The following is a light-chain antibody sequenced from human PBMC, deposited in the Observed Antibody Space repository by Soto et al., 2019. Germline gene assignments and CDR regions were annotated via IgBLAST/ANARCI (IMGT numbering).Light chain of an antibody. J-gene: IGLJ2*01. CDR3: SSYAGSNTI. CDR1: SSDVGGYNY. Sequence: QSVLTQPPSASGSPGQSVTISCTGTSSDVGGYNYVSWYQQYPGKAPKTMIYEVTKRPSGVPDRFSGSKSGNTASLTVSGLLTEDEADYYCSSYAGSNTIFGGGTKLTVL. CDR2: EVT. V-gene: IGLV2-8*01.